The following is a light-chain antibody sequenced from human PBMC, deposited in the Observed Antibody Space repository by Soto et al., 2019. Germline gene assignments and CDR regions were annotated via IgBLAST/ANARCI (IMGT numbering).Light chain of an antibody. CDR3: AAWDDSLNGVL. CDR2: SNN. V-gene: IGLV1-44*01. CDR1: TSNIGSNP. J-gene: IGLJ2*01. Sequence: QSVLTQPPSASGTPGQRVTVSCSGSTSNIGSNPVNWYQHLPGTAPKLVVYSNNQRPSGVPDRFSGSKSDTSASLAISGLQSEDEADYYCAAWDDSLNGVLIGGGTKLTVL.